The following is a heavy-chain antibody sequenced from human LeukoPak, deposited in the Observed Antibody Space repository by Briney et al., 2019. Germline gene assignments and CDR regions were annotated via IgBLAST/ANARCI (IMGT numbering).Heavy chain of an antibody. V-gene: IGHV4-39*01. J-gene: IGHJ4*02. CDR3: ARGVVVPAAIRPFDY. Sequence: PSETLSLTCTVSGGSTSSSSYYWGWIRQPPGKGLEWIGSIYYSGSTYCNPSLKSRVTISVDTSKNQFSLKLSSVTAADTAVYYCARGVVVPAAIRPFDYWGQGTLVTVSS. CDR1: GGSTSSSSYY. D-gene: IGHD2-2*02. CDR2: IYYSGST.